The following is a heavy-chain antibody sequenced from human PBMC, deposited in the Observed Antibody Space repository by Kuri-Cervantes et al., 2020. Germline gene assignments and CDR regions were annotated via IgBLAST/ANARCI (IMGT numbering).Heavy chain of an antibody. D-gene: IGHD6-13*01. Sequence: GSLRLSCTVSGGSISSGGYYWSWIRQPPGKGLEWIGYIYYSGSTNYNPSLKSRVTISVDTSKNQFSLKLSSVTAADTAVYFCARRTKLVRAPTGDYYYGMDVWGQGTTVTVSS. J-gene: IGHJ6*02. V-gene: IGHV4-61*08. CDR2: IYYSGST. CDR3: ARRTKLVRAPTGDYYYGMDV. CDR1: GGSISSGGYY.